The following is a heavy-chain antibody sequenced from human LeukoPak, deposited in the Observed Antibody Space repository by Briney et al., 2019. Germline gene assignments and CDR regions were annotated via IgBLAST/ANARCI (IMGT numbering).Heavy chain of an antibody. D-gene: IGHD3-22*01. CDR3: ATLRRPRSSGPTYYYGMDV. Sequence: ASVKVSCKASGYTFTGYYMHWVRQAPGQGLEWMGWINPNSCGTNYAQKFQGRVTMTRDTSISTAYMELSRLRSDDTAVYYCATLRRPRSSGPTYYYGMDVWGQGPTVTVSS. J-gene: IGHJ6*02. V-gene: IGHV1-2*02. CDR2: INPNSCGT. CDR1: GYTFTGYY.